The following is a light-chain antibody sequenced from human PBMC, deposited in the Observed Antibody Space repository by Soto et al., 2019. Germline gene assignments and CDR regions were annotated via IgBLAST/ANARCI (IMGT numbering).Light chain of an antibody. CDR2: EVS. CDR3: SSCAGSKAV. V-gene: IGLV2-8*01. Sequence: QSVLTQPPSASGSPGQSVTISCTGTSSDVGGYNYVSWYQQHPGKAPNLMIYEVSKRPSGVPDRFSGSKSGNTASLTVSGLQAEDEADYYCSSCAGSKAVFGTGTKVPVL. J-gene: IGLJ1*01. CDR1: SSDVGGYNY.